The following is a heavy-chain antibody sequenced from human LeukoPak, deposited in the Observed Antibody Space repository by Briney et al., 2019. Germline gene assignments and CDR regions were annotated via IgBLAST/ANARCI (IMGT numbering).Heavy chain of an antibody. D-gene: IGHD5-18*01. V-gene: IGHV3-33*01. CDR3: ASGKTAMVDY. Sequence: GRSLRLSCAASGFTFSSYGMHWVRQAPGKGLAWVAVIWYDGSNKYYADSVKGRFTISRDNSKNTLYLQMNSLRAEDTAVYYCASGKTAMVDYWGQGTLVTVSS. CDR2: IWYDGSNK. J-gene: IGHJ4*02. CDR1: GFTFSSYG.